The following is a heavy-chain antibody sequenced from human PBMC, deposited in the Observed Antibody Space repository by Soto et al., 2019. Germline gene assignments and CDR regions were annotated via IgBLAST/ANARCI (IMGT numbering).Heavy chain of an antibody. J-gene: IGHJ3*02. CDR3: ARTAIRYYGEEGWSFDI. CDR2: IYSNDEK. D-gene: IGHD4-17*01. CDR1: GFSLSNARMG. Sequence: QVTLKESGPVLVKPTATLTLTCTGSGFSLSNARMGVSWIRQPPGKAQEWLAHIYSNDEKSYSTSLKSRLTISRDTSKSQVVLTITNMDPVNTATYYCARTAIRYYGEEGWSFDIWGQGTMVTVSS. V-gene: IGHV2-26*01.